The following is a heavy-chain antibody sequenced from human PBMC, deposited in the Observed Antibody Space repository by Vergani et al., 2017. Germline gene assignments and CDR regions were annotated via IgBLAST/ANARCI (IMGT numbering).Heavy chain of an antibody. V-gene: IGHV3-21*01. Sequence: EVQLVESGGGLVKPGGSLRLSCAASGFTFSSYSMNWVRQAPGKGLEWVSSISSSSSYIYYADSVKGRFTISRDNAKNSLYLQMNSLRAEDTAVYYCVRDRVGATTYSNLCDYWGQGTLVTVSS. D-gene: IGHD1-26*01. CDR3: VRDRVGATTYSNLCDY. CDR2: ISSSSSYI. CDR1: GFTFSSYS. J-gene: IGHJ4*02.